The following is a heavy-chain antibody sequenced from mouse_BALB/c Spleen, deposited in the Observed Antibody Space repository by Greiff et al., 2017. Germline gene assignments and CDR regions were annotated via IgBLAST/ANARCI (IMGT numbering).Heavy chain of an antibody. J-gene: IGHJ4*01. D-gene: IGHD2-1*01. CDR3: ARGGGNPLYYAMDY. V-gene: IGHV2-6-7*01. Sequence: VHLVESGPGLVAPSQSLSITCTVSGFSLTGYGVNWVRQPPGKGLEWLGMIWGDGSTDYNSALKSRLSISKDNSKSQVFLKMNSLQTDDTARYYCARGGGNPLYYAMDYWGQGTSVTVSS. CDR1: GFSLTGYG. CDR2: IWGDGST.